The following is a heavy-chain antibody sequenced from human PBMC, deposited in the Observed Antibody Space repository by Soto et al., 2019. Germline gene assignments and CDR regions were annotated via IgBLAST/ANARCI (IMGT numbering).Heavy chain of an antibody. CDR1: GFTFSSYG. V-gene: IGHV3-33*01. CDR2: IWYDGSNK. CDR3: ASEILHNYYGSGSYPDYYYGMDV. J-gene: IGHJ6*02. Sequence: GGSLRLSCAASGFTFSSYGMHWVRQAPGKGLEWVAVIWYDGSNKYYADSVKGRFTISRDNSKNTLYLQMNSLRAEDTAVYYCASEILHNYYGSGSYPDYYYGMDVWGQGTTVTVSS. D-gene: IGHD3-10*01.